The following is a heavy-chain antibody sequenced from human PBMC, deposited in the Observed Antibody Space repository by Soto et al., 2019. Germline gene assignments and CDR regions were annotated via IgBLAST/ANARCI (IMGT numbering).Heavy chain of an antibody. CDR1: GYTFTTYA. V-gene: IGHV1-3*04. J-gene: IGHJ4*02. Sequence: ASVKVSCKASGYTFTTYAMHWVRQAPGQRLEWMGWINTGSGYTKYSQKFQGRVTITRDTSASTAYMELSSLRSEDTAVYYCARMADYDILTGYFNGGFDYWGQGTLVTVSS. CDR3: ARMADYDILTGYFNGGFDY. CDR2: INTGSGYT. D-gene: IGHD3-9*01.